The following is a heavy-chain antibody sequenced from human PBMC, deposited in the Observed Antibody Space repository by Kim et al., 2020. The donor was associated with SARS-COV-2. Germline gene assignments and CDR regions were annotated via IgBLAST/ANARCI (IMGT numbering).Heavy chain of an antibody. D-gene: IGHD6-19*01. CDR3: ARHVGRGRYYFDY. Sequence: YNPSLKSRVTISVDTSMNQFSLKVSSVTAADTAVYYCARHVGRGRYYFDYWGQGTPVTVSS. J-gene: IGHJ4*02. V-gene: IGHV4-39*01.